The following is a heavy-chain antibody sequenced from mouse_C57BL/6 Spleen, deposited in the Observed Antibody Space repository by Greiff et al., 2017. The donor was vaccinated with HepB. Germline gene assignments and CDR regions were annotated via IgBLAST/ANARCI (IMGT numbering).Heavy chain of an antibody. Sequence: VKLMESGAELVKPGASVKLSCKASGYTFTEYTIHWVKQRSGQGLEWIGWFYPGSGSIKYNEKFKDKATLTADKSSSTVYMELSRLTSEDSAVYFGARHAEGDYYGSTWFAYWGQGTLVTVSA. CDR3: ARHAEGDYYGSTWFAY. D-gene: IGHD1-1*01. CDR1: GYTFTEYT. CDR2: FYPGSGSI. J-gene: IGHJ3*01. V-gene: IGHV1-62-2*01.